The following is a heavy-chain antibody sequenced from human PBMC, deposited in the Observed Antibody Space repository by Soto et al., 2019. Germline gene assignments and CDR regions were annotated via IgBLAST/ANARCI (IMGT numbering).Heavy chain of an antibody. CDR3: ARLWSEREPNFDY. CDR2: IRSKVNSYAT. CDR1: GYTFSDSA. Sequence: EVQLVESGGGLVQPGRSLRLSCAASGYTFSDSAIHWVRQASGKGLEWVGRIRSKVNSYATVYAASVRGRFTISRDDSKNTAYLQMNSLKTEDTAVYYCARLWSEREPNFDYWGQGTLVSVSS. V-gene: IGHV3-73*01. D-gene: IGHD1-26*01. J-gene: IGHJ4*02.